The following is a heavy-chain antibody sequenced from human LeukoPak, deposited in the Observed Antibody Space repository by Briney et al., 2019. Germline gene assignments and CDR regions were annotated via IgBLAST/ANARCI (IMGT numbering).Heavy chain of an antibody. Sequence: SETLSLTCTVSGGPTGSSSYYWAWIRQPPGKGLEWIGSIYYSGSTYYNPSLKRRVTISVETSKNKFSLKVSSVTAADTAVYYCARQTWIELWHFDYWGQGALVTVSS. V-gene: IGHV4-39*01. D-gene: IGHD5-18*01. CDR2: IYYSGST. J-gene: IGHJ4*02. CDR3: ARQTWIELWHFDY. CDR1: GGPTGSSSYY.